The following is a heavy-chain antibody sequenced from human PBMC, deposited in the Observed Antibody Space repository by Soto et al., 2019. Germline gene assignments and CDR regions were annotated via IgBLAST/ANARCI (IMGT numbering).Heavy chain of an antibody. CDR3: AREGAHSTGWYDYFDQ. J-gene: IGHJ4*02. CDR2: ISTYNGNT. D-gene: IGHD6-13*01. CDR1: GYTFISYS. V-gene: IGHV1-18*04. Sequence: QVQLVQSGGEVKKPGASVNISCKATGYTFISYSITWVRQAPGQGLEWMGWISTYNGNTKYAQSLQDRVTLTRDTSTNTAFMEIRGLRSDDTAIYDCAREGAHSTGWYDYFDQWGQGTLVDVSS.